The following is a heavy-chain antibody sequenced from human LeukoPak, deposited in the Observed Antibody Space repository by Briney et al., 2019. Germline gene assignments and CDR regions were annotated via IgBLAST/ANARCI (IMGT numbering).Heavy chain of an antibody. Sequence: ASVKVSCKASGYTFTSYDINWVRQATGQGLEWMGWMNPNSGNTGYAQKFQGRVTMTRNTSISTVYMELSSLRSEDTAVYYCARGEYYGSGQEIDYWGQGTLVTVPS. CDR2: MNPNSGNT. V-gene: IGHV1-8*01. CDR1: GYTFTSYD. J-gene: IGHJ4*02. D-gene: IGHD3-10*01. CDR3: ARGEYYGSGQEIDY.